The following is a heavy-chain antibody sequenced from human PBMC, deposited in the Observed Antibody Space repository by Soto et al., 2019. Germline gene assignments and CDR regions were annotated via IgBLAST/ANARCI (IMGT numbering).Heavy chain of an antibody. V-gene: IGHV3-74*01. D-gene: IGHD3-3*01. CDR3: ARGRRFGLEWFGEWFGP. Sequence: VQLVESGGGLVQPGWALRLSCAASGVTFMSDWMHWVRQAPGKGLVWVSRINSGGSSTSYAYSVKGRCNISRDNAKKRLYLQMNSLRAEDTAVYYCARGRRFGLEWFGEWFGPWGQGNMVTV. J-gene: IGHJ5*02. CDR2: INSGGSST. CDR1: GVTFMSDW.